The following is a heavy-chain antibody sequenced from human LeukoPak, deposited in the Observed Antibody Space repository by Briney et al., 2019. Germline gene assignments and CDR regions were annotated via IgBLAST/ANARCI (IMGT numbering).Heavy chain of an antibody. V-gene: IGHV4-31*03. J-gene: IGHJ5*02. CDR1: SDSIVSSGHL. D-gene: IGHD5-12*01. CDR3: ARGYGPFDP. Sequence: SETLSLTCSVSSDSIVSSGHLWSWIRHHPGKGLEWIGYIYYTGSAYYNPSLQSRLTMSVDTSKNQFSLNLRSVTAADTAVYYCARGYGPFDPWGQGILVTVSS. CDR2: IYYTGSA.